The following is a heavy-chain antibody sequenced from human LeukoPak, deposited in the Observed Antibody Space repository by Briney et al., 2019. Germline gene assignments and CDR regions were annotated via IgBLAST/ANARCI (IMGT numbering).Heavy chain of an antibody. Sequence: ASVKVSCKASGYTFTSYYMHWVRQAPGQGLEWMGIINPSGGSTSYAQEFQGRVTMTRDTSTSTVYMELSSLRSEDTAVYYCARDFLDYGLDYWGQGTLVTVSS. V-gene: IGHV1-46*01. CDR3: ARDFLDYGLDY. J-gene: IGHJ4*02. D-gene: IGHD4/OR15-4a*01. CDR1: GYTFTSYY. CDR2: INPSGGST.